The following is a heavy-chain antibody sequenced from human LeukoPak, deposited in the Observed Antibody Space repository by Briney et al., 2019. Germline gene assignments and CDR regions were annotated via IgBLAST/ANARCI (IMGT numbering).Heavy chain of an antibody. V-gene: IGHV1-2*02. Sequence: ASVKVSCKASGYTFTSYGISWVRQAPGQGLEWMGWIDPYSGGTNYAQKFQGRVTMTRDTSISTTYMELSRLRSDDTAVYYCAGGFGCCSRSSCYAEKVDCWGQGTLVTVSS. CDR2: IDPYSGGT. CDR3: AGGFGCCSRSSCYAEKVDC. D-gene: IGHD2-2*03. J-gene: IGHJ4*02. CDR1: GYTFTSYG.